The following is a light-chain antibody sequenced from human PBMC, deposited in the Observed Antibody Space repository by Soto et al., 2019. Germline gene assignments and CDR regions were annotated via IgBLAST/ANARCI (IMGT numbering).Light chain of an antibody. J-gene: IGLJ1*01. CDR2: DVI. Sequence: QSVLTQPHSVSGSPGQSVTISCAGTSSDLGTYNYVSWYQQHPGKAPQLIIYDVIQRPSGVPDRFSGSKSDNTASLTISGLQAEDEADYYCCSYAGRYTYVFGTGTKLTVL. V-gene: IGLV2-11*01. CDR3: CSYAGRYTYV. CDR1: SSDLGTYNY.